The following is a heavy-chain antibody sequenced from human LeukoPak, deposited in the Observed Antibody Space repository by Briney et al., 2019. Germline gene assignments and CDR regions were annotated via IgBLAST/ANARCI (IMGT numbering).Heavy chain of an antibody. D-gene: IGHD4-11*01. Sequence: GGSLRLSCAASGFTFSSYGMPWVRQAPGKGLEWVAVISYDGSNKYYADSVRGRFTISRDNSKNTLYLQMNSLRAEDSAVYYCAKDHYMTTVWYYCGMDVWGQGTTVTVSS. CDR3: AKDHYMTTVWYYCGMDV. CDR1: GFTFSSYG. V-gene: IGHV3-30*18. J-gene: IGHJ6*02. CDR2: ISYDGSNK.